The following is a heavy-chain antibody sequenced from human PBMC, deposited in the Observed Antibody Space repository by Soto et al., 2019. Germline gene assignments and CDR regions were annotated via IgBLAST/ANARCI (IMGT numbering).Heavy chain of an antibody. D-gene: IGHD6-13*01. CDR2: MNPNSGNT. V-gene: IGHV1-8*01. CDR1: GYTFISYD. Sequence: QVQLVQSGAEVKKPGASVKVSCKASGYTFISYDINWVRQATGQGLEWMGWMNPNSGNTGYAQKFQGRVTMTRNTSISTAYMELSSLRSEDTAVYYCARLPPGIAAAGTSCWGQGTLVTVSS. CDR3: ARLPPGIAAAGTSC. J-gene: IGHJ4*02.